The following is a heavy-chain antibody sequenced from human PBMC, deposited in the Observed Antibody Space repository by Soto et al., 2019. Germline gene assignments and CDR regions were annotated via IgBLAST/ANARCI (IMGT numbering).Heavy chain of an antibody. CDR3: ARFVVGATGGLDY. D-gene: IGHD1-26*01. V-gene: IGHV1-46*01. J-gene: IGHJ4*02. CDR1: GYTFTSYY. CDR2: INPSGGST. Sequence: ASVKVSCKTSGYTFTSYYMHWVRQAPGQGLEWMGIINPSGGSTSYAQKFQGRVTMTRDTSTSTVYMEVSSLRSEDTAVYYCARFVVGATGGLDYWGQGTLVTVSS.